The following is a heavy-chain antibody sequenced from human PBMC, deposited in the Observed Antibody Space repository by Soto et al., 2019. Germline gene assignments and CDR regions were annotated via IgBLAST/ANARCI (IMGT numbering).Heavy chain of an antibody. V-gene: IGHV3-23*01. J-gene: IGHJ3*02. Sequence: GGFLRLSCAASGFTFSSYAMSWVRQAPGKGLEWVSVISASGGSTYYADFVKGRFTISRDNSKNTLYLQMNSLRAEDTAVYYCAKESKQWLVRGDAFDIWGQGTMVTVSS. D-gene: IGHD6-19*01. CDR3: AKESKQWLVRGDAFDI. CDR1: GFTFSSYA. CDR2: ISASGGST.